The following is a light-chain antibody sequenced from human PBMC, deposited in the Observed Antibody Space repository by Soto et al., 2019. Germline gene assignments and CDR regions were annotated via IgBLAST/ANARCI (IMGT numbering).Light chain of an antibody. Sequence: QSVLTQPASVSGSPGQSITISCTGTSSDVGSYNLVSWYQQHPGKAPKLMIYEVSKRPSGVSNRFSGSKFGNTASLTISGLQAEDEADYYCCSYAGSSTFEVFGTGTKVTVL. J-gene: IGLJ1*01. CDR1: SSDVGSYNL. CDR3: CSYAGSSTFEV. CDR2: EVS. V-gene: IGLV2-23*02.